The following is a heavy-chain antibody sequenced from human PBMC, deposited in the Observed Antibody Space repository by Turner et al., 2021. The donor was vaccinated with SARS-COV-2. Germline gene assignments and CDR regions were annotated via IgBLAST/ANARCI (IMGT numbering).Heavy chain of an antibody. D-gene: IGHD3-3*01. CDR1: GYTFTGYY. Sequence: QVQLVQSGAEVKKPGASVKVSCKASGYTFTGYYMHWVRQAPGQGLEWMGWINPNSGGTNYAQKFLGRVTMARDTSISTAYMELSWLRSDDTAVYYCARGPRGYDFWSGYPNWFDPWGQGTLVTVSS. CDR2: INPNSGGT. V-gene: IGHV1-2*02. J-gene: IGHJ5*02. CDR3: ARGPRGYDFWSGYPNWFDP.